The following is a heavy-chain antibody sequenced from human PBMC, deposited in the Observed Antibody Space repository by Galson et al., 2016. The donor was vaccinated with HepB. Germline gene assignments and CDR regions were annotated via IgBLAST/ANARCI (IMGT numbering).Heavy chain of an antibody. CDR2: ISRTSSNI. J-gene: IGHJ5*01. CDR1: GFNFNSYA. CDR3: ARDMAGYNWIDF. V-gene: IGHV3-21*01. D-gene: IGHD6-19*01. Sequence: SLRLSCAASGFNFNSYAMHWVRQAPGKGLEWVSYISRTSSNIYYADSVKGRFTISRDNSKNSLFLQLNSLRAADTAIYYCARDMAGYNWIDFWGVGTLVTVSS.